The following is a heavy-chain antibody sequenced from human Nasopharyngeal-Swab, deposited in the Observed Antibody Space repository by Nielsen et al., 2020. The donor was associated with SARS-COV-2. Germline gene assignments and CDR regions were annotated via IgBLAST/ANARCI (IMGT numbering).Heavy chain of an antibody. D-gene: IGHD2-2*01. J-gene: IGHJ6*03. CDR3: ARVSLGYCSSTSCYRSYYYYYMDV. Sequence: GGSLRLSCAASGFTFSSYSMNWVRQAPGKGLAWVSYISSSSSTIYYADSVKGRFTISRDNAKNSLYLQMNSLRAEDTAVYYCARVSLGYCSSTSCYRSYYYYYMDVWGKGTTVTVSS. V-gene: IGHV3-48*01. CDR1: GFTFSSYS. CDR2: ISSSSSTI.